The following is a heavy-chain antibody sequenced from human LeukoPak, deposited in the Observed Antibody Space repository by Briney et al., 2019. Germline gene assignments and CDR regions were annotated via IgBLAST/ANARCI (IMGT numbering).Heavy chain of an antibody. Sequence: GGSLRLSCAASGFTFSSYAMSWVRQAPGKGLEWVSAISGSGGSTYYADSVKGRFTISRDNSKNTLYLQMNSLRAEDTAVYYCAKVEWNSELLWFGEFLSPLAYSDYWGQGTLVTVSS. D-gene: IGHD3-10*01. J-gene: IGHJ4*02. CDR1: GFTFSSYA. V-gene: IGHV3-23*01. CDR2: ISGSGGST. CDR3: AKVEWNSELLWFGEFLSPLAYSDY.